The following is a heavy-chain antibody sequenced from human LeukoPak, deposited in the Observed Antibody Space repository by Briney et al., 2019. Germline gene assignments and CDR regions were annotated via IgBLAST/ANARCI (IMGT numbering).Heavy chain of an antibody. J-gene: IGHJ6*02. D-gene: IGHD3-10*01. V-gene: IGHV4-59*01. CDR1: GGSISSYY. CDR3: ARVGGSNSYYYGMDV. CDR2: IYYSGST. Sequence: SETLSLTCTASGGSISSYYWSWIRQPPGKGPEWIGYIYYSGSTNYNPSLKSRVTISVDTSKNQFSLKLSSVTAADTAVYYCARVGGSNSYYYGMDVWGQGTTVTVSS.